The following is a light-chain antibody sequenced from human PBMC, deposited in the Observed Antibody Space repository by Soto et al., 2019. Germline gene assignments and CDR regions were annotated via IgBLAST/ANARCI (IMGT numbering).Light chain of an antibody. J-gene: IGLJ3*02. CDR1: SSDVGSYNL. Sequence: QSALTQPASVSGSPGQSSTISCTGTSSDVGSYNLISWYQQHPGKAPKLMIYEGSKRPSGVSNRLSGSKSGNTASRTISGLQAEDEADYYCCSYAGSSISWVFGGGTKVTVL. CDR2: EGS. V-gene: IGLV2-23*01. CDR3: CSYAGSSISWV.